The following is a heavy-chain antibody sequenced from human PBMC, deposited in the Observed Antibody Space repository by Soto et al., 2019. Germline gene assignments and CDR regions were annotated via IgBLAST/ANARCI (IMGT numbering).Heavy chain of an antibody. V-gene: IGHV3-48*01. CDR2: IRSSGSPT. CDR1: GFAFSNYS. Sequence: PGGSLRLSCVASGFAFSNYSMNWVRQAPGKGLEWVSYIRSSGSPTYYAGSVKGRFTISRDNAKKSLYLQMNSLRAEDTAVYYCARMTSSLSPGRWGQGTLVTVSS. D-gene: IGHD2-2*01. J-gene: IGHJ4*02. CDR3: ARMTSSLSPGR.